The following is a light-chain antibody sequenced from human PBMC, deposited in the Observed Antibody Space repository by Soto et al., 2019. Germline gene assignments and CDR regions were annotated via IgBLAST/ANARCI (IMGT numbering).Light chain of an antibody. Sequence: DIQLTQSPSFLSASVGDRVTITCRASQGISGYLAWYQQKPGKAPNLLIYATSTLQTGVPSRFSGSGSGAEFTLTISSLQPEDSATYYCQQRFTFGPGTKVDIK. V-gene: IGKV1-9*01. CDR1: QGISGY. CDR3: QQRFT. CDR2: ATS. J-gene: IGKJ3*01.